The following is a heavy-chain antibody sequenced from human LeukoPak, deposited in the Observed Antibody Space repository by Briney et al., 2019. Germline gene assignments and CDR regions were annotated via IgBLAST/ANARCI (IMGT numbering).Heavy chain of an antibody. CDR2: VSSSGSTI. Sequence: QAGGSLRLSCAASGFTFSTYSMNWVRQAPGKGLEWVSYVSSSGSTIYYADSVKGRFTISRDNAKNSLYLQMNSLRDEDTAVYYCARERVVWHTFDIWGQGTMVTVSS. CDR1: GFTFSTYS. D-gene: IGHD2-15*01. CDR3: ARERVVWHTFDI. V-gene: IGHV3-48*02. J-gene: IGHJ3*02.